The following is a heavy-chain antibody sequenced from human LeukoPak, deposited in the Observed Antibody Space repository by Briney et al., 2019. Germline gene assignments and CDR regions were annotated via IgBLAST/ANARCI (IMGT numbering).Heavy chain of an antibody. CDR1: GFTFSSYG. Sequence: PGGSLRLSCAASGFTFSSYGMHWVRQAPGKGLEWVAFIRYDGSNKYYADSVKGRFTISRDNSKNTLYLQMNSLRAEDTAVYYCAKDPLYYYDSSGYYGHYFDYWGQGTLVTVSS. J-gene: IGHJ4*02. V-gene: IGHV3-30*02. CDR2: IRYDGSNK. CDR3: AKDPLYYYDSSGYYGHYFDY. D-gene: IGHD3-22*01.